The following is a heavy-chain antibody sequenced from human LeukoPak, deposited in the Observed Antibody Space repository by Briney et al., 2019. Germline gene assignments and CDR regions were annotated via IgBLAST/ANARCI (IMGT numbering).Heavy chain of an antibody. CDR2: INSDGSST. CDR1: GFTFSSYW. D-gene: IGHD6-13*01. Sequence: GGSLRLSCAASGFTFSSYWMHWVRQAPGKGLVWVSRINSDGSSTSYADSVKGRFTISRDNAKNSLYLQMNSLRAEDTVLYYCAKDKVGSSSWYPQYFDYWGQGTLVTVSS. V-gene: IGHV3-74*01. J-gene: IGHJ4*02. CDR3: AKDKVGSSSWYPQYFDY.